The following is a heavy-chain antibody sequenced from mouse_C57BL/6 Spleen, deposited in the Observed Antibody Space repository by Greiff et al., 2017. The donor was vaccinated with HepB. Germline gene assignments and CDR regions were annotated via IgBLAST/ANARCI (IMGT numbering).Heavy chain of an antibody. Sequence: QVQLQQSGPELVKPGASVKISCKASGYAFSSSWMNWVKQRPGKGLEWIGRIYPGDGDTNYNGKFKGKATLTADKSSSTAYMQLSSLTSEDSAVYFCALITTVAPAFAYWGQGTLVTVSA. D-gene: IGHD1-1*01. CDR3: ALITTVAPAFAY. CDR1: GYAFSSSW. J-gene: IGHJ3*01. CDR2: IYPGDGDT. V-gene: IGHV1-82*01.